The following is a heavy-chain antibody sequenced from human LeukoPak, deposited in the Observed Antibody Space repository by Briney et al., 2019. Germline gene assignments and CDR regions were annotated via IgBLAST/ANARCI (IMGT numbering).Heavy chain of an antibody. Sequence: PSETLSLTCTVSGGSISSYYWSWIRQPPGKGLEWIGSIYYSGSTYYNPSLKSRVTISVDTSKNQFSLKLSSVTAADTAVYYCARSSYQLPKGYFDYWGQGTLVTVSS. CDR3: ARSSYQLPKGYFDY. J-gene: IGHJ4*02. D-gene: IGHD2-2*01. CDR2: IYYSGST. V-gene: IGHV4-59*05. CDR1: GGSISSYY.